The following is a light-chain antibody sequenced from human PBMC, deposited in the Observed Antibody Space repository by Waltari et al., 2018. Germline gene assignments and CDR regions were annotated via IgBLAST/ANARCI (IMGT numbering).Light chain of an antibody. Sequence: DIQLTQSPSFLSASVGDRVTITCRASQGIISYLAWYQQKPGKAPKVLIYGASTLQRGGPSRFSGSGSGTEFTLTISSLQPEDFATYYCQQLKSYPRTFGQGTKLEIK. CDR1: QGIISY. CDR2: GAS. CDR3: QQLKSYPRT. J-gene: IGKJ2*02. V-gene: IGKV1-9*01.